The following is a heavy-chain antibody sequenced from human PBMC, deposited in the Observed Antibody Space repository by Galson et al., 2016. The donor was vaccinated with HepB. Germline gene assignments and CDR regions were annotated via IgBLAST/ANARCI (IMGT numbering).Heavy chain of an antibody. D-gene: IGHD6-6*01. CDR2: ISVYNDNT. CDR3: ARDSSSGNSYYNYGRDV. Sequence: SVKVSCKAFGYSFSSYGISWVRQAPGQGLEWMGWISVYNDNTKYAQNLQGRVTMTTDTSTSTAYMELRSLSSDDTAVYYCARDSSSGNSYYNYGRDVWGQGTTVTVSS. CDR1: GYSFSSYG. J-gene: IGHJ6*02. V-gene: IGHV1-18*04.